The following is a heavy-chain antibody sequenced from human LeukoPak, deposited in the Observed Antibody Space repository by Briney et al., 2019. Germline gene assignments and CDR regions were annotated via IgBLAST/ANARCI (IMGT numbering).Heavy chain of an antibody. CDR2: IYYSGST. Sequence: PSETLSLTCTVSGGSISSYYWSWIRQPPGKGLEWIGYIYYSGSTNYNPSLKSRVTISVDTSKNQFSLKLSSVNAADTAVYYCARYVVPAALIDYWGQGTLVTVSS. V-gene: IGHV4-59*01. CDR1: GGSISSYY. J-gene: IGHJ4*02. D-gene: IGHD2-2*01. CDR3: ARYVVPAALIDY.